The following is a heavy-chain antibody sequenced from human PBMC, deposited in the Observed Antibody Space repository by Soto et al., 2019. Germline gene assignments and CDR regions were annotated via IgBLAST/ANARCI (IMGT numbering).Heavy chain of an antibody. Sequence: SETLSLTCTVSGGSISSSSYYWGWIRQPPGKGLEWIGSIYYSGSTYYNPSLKSRVTISVDTSKNQFSLKLSSVTAADTAVYYCARGVKGGYCSSTSCYHYDFWSGGIENWFDPWGQGTLVTVSS. J-gene: IGHJ5*02. CDR3: ARGVKGGYCSSTSCYHYDFWSGGIENWFDP. V-gene: IGHV4-39*01. CDR1: GGSISSSSYY. D-gene: IGHD2-2*01. CDR2: IYYSGST.